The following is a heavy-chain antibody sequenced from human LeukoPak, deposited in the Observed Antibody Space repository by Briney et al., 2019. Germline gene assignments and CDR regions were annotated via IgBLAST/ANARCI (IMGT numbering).Heavy chain of an antibody. D-gene: IGHD5-24*01. V-gene: IGHV3-30-3*01. CDR2: ISYDGSNK. J-gene: IGHJ6*02. CDR1: GFTFSSYA. Sequence: PGGSLRLSCAASGFTFSSYAMHWVRQAPGKGLEWVAVISYDGSNKYYADSVKGRFTISRDNSKNTLYLQMNSLRAEDTAVYYCARDRASPRYYYYYYGMDVWGQGTTVTVSS. CDR3: ARDRASPRYYYYYYGMDV.